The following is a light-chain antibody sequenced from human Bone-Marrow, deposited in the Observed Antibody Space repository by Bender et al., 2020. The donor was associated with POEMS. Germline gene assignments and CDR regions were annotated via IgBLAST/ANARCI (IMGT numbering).Light chain of an antibody. CDR3: AVWDDSLNGWV. Sequence: QSALTQPASVSGSPGQSITISCTGASSDVGGYNSVSWYQQHPGKAPKLMIYDVSNRPSEVPDRFSGSRSGTSASLAISGLQSEDEADYYCAVWDDSLNGWVFGGGTKLTVL. J-gene: IGLJ3*02. V-gene: IGLV2-14*01. CDR1: SSDVGGYNS. CDR2: DVS.